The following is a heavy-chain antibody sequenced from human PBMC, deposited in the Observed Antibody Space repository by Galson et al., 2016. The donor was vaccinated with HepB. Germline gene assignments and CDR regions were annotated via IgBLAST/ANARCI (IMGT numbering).Heavy chain of an antibody. D-gene: IGHD2-2*01. J-gene: IGHJ6*02. CDR2: INANGSDR. Sequence: SLRLSCAASGFTFNLYAMSWVRQAPGKGPVWVSQINANGSDRDYANSVKGRFTISRDNAKDTLYLQMNSLRAEDTAVYYCTREVPSGNYYGMDVWGQGTTVTVSS. CDR1: GFTFNLYA. V-gene: IGHV3-74*01. CDR3: TREVPSGNYYGMDV.